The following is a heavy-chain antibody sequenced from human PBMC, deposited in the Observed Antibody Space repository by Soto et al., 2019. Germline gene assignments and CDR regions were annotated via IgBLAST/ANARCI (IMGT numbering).Heavy chain of an antibody. CDR3: VRDPHSGNYEFEY. D-gene: IGHD1-26*01. CDR1: GFTFSSSA. J-gene: IGHJ4*02. V-gene: IGHV3-30-3*01. Sequence: GGSLRLSCAASGFTFSSSAFHWVRQAPGKGLEWVALITSDAININHADSVKGRFTISRDNSKNTLYLQMNSLTAEDTAVYYCVRDPHSGNYEFEYWGQGTQVTVSS. CDR2: ITSDAINI.